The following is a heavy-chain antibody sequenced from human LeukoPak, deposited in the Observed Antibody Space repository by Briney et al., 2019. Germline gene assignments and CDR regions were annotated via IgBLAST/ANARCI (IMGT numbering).Heavy chain of an antibody. CDR1: GGSFSGYY. V-gene: IGHV4-34*01. Sequence: SETLSLTCAVYGGSFSGYYWSWIRQPPGKGLEWIGEINHSGSTNYNPSLKSRVTISVDTSKNQFSLKLSSVTAADTAVYYCARGLRKTKLPHAFDIWGQGTMVTVSS. CDR2: INHSGST. D-gene: IGHD4-23*01. CDR3: ARGLRKTKLPHAFDI. J-gene: IGHJ3*02.